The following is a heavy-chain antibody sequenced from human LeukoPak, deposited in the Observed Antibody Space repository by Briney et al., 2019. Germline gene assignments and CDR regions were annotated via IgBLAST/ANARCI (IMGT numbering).Heavy chain of an antibody. Sequence: SETLSLTCAVYGGSIGFSSWKWFRQSPGKGLQWIGEIDERGGPKYNPSLKTQVTLSMDTSKGQVSLRLDSVTAADTAVYYCGIFYDGSMDWGRGTLVTVSS. CDR2: IDERGGP. J-gene: IGHJ4*02. CDR3: GIFYDGSMD. V-gene: IGHV4-34*06. CDR1: GGSIGFSS. D-gene: IGHD3-10*01.